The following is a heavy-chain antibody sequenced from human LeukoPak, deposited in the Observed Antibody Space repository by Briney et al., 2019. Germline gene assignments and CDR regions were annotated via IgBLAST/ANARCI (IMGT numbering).Heavy chain of an antibody. D-gene: IGHD3-9*01. CDR3: ASLRYFDWSYMMDAFDI. V-gene: IGHV4-61*02. CDR1: GGSISRGSYY. Sequence: SSQTLSLTCTVSGGSISRGSYYWSWIRQPAGKGLEWIGRIYTSGSTNYNPSLKSRVTISVDTSKNQFSLKLSSVTAADTAEYYCASLRYFDWSYMMDAFDIWGQGTMVTVSS. CDR2: IYTSGST. J-gene: IGHJ3*02.